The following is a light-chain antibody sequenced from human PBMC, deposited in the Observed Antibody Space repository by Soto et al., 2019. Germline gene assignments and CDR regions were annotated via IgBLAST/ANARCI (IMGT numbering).Light chain of an antibody. CDR3: SSFTSSITYV. Sequence: QSVLTQPASVAGSPGQSITISCTGTSSDVGSYNSVSWYRQDPGKAPKLIIYDVTYRPSGVSDRFSGSKSGNTASLTFPGLQSEDEADYHCSSFTSSITYVFGTGTKVT. J-gene: IGLJ1*01. V-gene: IGLV2-14*01. CDR2: DVT. CDR1: SSDVGSYNS.